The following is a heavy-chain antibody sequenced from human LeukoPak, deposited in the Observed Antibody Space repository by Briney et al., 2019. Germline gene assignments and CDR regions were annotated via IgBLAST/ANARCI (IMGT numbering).Heavy chain of an antibody. V-gene: IGHV3-43*01. D-gene: IGHD3-10*01. Sequence: GGSLRLSCAASGFTFDDYTMHWVRHAPGKGLEWVSLISWDDASAYYADAVKGRFTISRDNSKSSLYLQMNNLRPEDTALYYCTKDINSGIFYNTYMDVWGKGTPVTVSS. CDR1: GFTFDDYT. CDR3: TKDINSGIFYNTYMDV. CDR2: ISWDDASA. J-gene: IGHJ6*03.